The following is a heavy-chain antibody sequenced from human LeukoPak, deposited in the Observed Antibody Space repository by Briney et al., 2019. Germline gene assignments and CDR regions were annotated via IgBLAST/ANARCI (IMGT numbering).Heavy chain of an antibody. CDR1: GYTLTELS. CDR2: FDPEDGET. V-gene: IGHV1-24*01. CDR3: ATVARYDYVWGSYRFEY. Sequence: ASVKLSRKVSGYTLTELSMHWVRQAPGKGHEWMGGFDPEDGETIYAQKFQGRVTMTEDTSTDTAYMELSSLRSEDTAVYYCATVARYDYVWGSYRFEYWGQGTLVTVSS. J-gene: IGHJ4*02. D-gene: IGHD3-16*02.